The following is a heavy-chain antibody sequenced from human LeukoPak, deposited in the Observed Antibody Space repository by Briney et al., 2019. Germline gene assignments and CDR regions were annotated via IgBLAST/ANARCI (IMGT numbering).Heavy chain of an antibody. V-gene: IGHV4-61*02. CDR2: IYTSGST. CDR3: ARERGVTYYYGSGSYPDY. D-gene: IGHD3-10*01. J-gene: IGHJ4*02. Sequence: SETLSLTCTVSGGSISSDGYYWSWIRQPAGKGLEWIGRIYTSGSTNYNPSLKSRVTISVDTAKNQFSLKPSSVTAADTAVYYCARERGVTYYYGSGSYPDYWGQGTLVAVSS. CDR1: GGSISSDGYY.